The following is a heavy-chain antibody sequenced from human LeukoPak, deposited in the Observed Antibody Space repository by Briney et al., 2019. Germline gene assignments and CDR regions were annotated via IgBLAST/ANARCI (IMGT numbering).Heavy chain of an antibody. CDR1: GFSFSGYA. J-gene: IGHJ4*02. V-gene: IGHV3-30*04. Sequence: GRSLRLSCAASGFSFSGYAIHWVRRTPGKGLEWVAVISHDEKNKFYAESVKGRFTISRDNSKNTPFLEMNSLRPEDTAFYYCATTFRGVIITRLDYWGQGTLVTVSS. CDR3: ATTFRGVIITRLDY. CDR2: ISHDEKNK. D-gene: IGHD3-10*01.